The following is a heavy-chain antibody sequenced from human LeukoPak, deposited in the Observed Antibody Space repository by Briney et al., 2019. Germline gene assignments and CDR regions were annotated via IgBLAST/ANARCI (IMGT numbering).Heavy chain of an antibody. CDR3: ARDLAGDAFDI. CDR2: INPNSGDT. D-gene: IGHD2-21*01. CDR1: GYTFTGYN. Sequence: ASVKVSCKASGYTFTGYNVHWMRQAPGQGLEWMGWINPNSGDTHYAQTFQGRVTMTRDTAISTAYMELSRLRSDDTAVYYCARDLAGDAFDIWGQGTMVTVPS. V-gene: IGHV1-2*02. J-gene: IGHJ3*02.